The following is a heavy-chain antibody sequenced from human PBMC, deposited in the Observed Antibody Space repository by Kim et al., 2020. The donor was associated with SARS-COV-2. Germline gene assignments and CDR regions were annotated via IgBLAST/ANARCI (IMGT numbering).Heavy chain of an antibody. V-gene: IGHV5-51*01. CDR3: ARRARIAAAGTVCFDY. J-gene: IGHJ4*02. D-gene: IGHD6-13*01. Sequence: GESLKISCKGSGYSFTSYWIGWVRQMPGKGLEWMGIIYPGDSDTRYSPSFQGQVTISADKSIRTAYLQWSSLKASDTAMYYCARRARIAAAGTVCFDYWGQGTLVTVSS. CDR1: GYSFTSYW. CDR2: IYPGDSDT.